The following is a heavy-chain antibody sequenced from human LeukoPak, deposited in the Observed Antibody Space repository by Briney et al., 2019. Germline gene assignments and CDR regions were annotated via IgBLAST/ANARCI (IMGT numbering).Heavy chain of an antibody. CDR3: ARAWRDDILTGYYPGYFDY. D-gene: IGHD3-9*01. CDR2: IWYDGSNK. CDR1: GFTFSSYE. J-gene: IGHJ4*01. Sequence: GGSLRLSCAASGFTFSSYEMNWVRQAPGKGLEWVAVIWYDGSNKYYADSVKGRFTISRDNSKNTLYLQMNSLRAEDTAVYYCARAWRDDILTGYYPGYFDYWGQGTLVTVSS. V-gene: IGHV3-33*08.